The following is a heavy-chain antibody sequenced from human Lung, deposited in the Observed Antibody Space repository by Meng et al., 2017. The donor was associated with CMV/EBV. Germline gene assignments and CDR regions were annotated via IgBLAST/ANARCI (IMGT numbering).Heavy chain of an antibody. D-gene: IGHD6-13*01. Sequence: QVQLQESGPGLVXPXXXXXLTXTXSGASISSGYYHWSWIRQPPGKGLEYIEHIYDSRSGTTYYNPSLKSRVTISVDTSNNQFSLKVISVTAADTAVYYCANYRVGAGGQGSWGQGTLVTVSS. CDR1: GASISSGYYH. CDR3: ANYRVGAGGQGS. V-gene: IGHV4-30-4*08. J-gene: IGHJ5*02. CDR2: IYDSRSGTT.